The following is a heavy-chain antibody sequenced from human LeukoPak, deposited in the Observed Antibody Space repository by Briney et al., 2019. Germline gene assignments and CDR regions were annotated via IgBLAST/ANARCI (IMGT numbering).Heavy chain of an antibody. V-gene: IGHV3-21*01. J-gene: IGHJ4*02. CDR3: AKDRYCSSTSCPPGY. D-gene: IGHD2-2*01. CDR1: GFTFSSYS. CDR2: ISSSSSYI. Sequence: GGSLRLSCAASGFTFSSYSMNWVRQAPGKGLEWVSSISSSSSYIYYADSVKGRFTISRDNSKNTLYLQMNSLRAEDTAVYYCAKDRYCSSTSCPPGYWGQGTLVTVSS.